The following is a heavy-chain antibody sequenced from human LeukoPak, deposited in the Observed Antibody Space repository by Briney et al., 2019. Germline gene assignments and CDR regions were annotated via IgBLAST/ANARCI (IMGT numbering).Heavy chain of an antibody. CDR2: ISSSSSYI. Sequence: GGSLRLSCAASGFTFSSYSMNWVRQAPGKGLEWVSSISSSSSYIYYADSVKGRFTISRDNAKNSLYLQMNSLRAEDTAVYYCARVVSGRQWLVYYFDYWGQGTLVTVSS. D-gene: IGHD6-19*01. V-gene: IGHV3-21*01. CDR3: ARVVSGRQWLVYYFDY. CDR1: GFTFSSYS. J-gene: IGHJ4*02.